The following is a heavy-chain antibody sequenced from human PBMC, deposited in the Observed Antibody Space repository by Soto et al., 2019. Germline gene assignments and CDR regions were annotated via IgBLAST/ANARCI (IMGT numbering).Heavy chain of an antibody. CDR3: ARGDVAIVATEYYFDY. J-gene: IGHJ4*02. CDR2: IYYSGST. CDR1: GGSISSYH. V-gene: IGHV4-59*01. Sequence: PSETLSLTCTVSGGSISSYHWSWIRQPPGKGLEWIGYIYYSGSTNYTPSLKSRVTISVDTSKNQFSLKLSSVTAADTSVYYCARGDVAIVATEYYFDYWGQGTRVTDSS. D-gene: IGHD5-12*01.